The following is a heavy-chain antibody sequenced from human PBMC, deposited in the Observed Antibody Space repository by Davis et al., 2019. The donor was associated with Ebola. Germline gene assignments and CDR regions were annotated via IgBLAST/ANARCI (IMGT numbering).Heavy chain of an antibody. CDR2: VFHSGNT. V-gene: IGHV4-39*01. J-gene: IGHJ6*02. CDR3: ARHRLCSSVNCQYYYGIDV. CDR1: DGSIRSNSHY. D-gene: IGHD2-2*01. Sequence: MPSETLSLTCTVSDGSIRSNSHYWGWIRQSPGTGLEWIGSVFHSGNTFYHPSLKSRVTISVDTSANRFSLEVRSVTAADTAVYYCARHRLCSSVNCQYYYGIDVWGQGTTVTVS.